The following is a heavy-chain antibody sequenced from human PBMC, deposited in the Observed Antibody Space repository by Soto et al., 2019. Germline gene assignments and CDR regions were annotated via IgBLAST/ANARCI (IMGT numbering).Heavy chain of an antibody. D-gene: IGHD3-16*01. CDR3: ARDTLYDYGDLSHVFYI. J-gene: IGHJ3*02. Sequence: QVQLQESGPGLVKPSQTLSLTCTVSGGSVSRGDYYWSWIRQPPGKGLEWIGFIYHTGSTYYSPSLKSRVAISVDTSKNQFSLKLSSVTAADTAVYYCARDTLYDYGDLSHVFYISGQGTMVTVSS. CDR1: GGSVSRGDYY. V-gene: IGHV4-30-4*01. CDR2: IYHTGST.